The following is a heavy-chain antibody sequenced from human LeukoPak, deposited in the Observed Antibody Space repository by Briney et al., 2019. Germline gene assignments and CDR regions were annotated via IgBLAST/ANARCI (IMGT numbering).Heavy chain of an antibody. J-gene: IGHJ5*02. V-gene: IGHV1-2*02. CDR1: GYTFTGYY. CDR3: ARVGSSGWYLFRDWFDP. CDR2: INPNSGVT. D-gene: IGHD6-19*01. Sequence: ASVKVSCKSSGYTFTGYYMQWVRQAPGQGLEWMGWINPNSGVTDYAQKFQGRVTMTRDTSISTVYMELSRLRSDDTAVYFCARVGSSGWYLFRDWFDPWGQGTLVTVSS.